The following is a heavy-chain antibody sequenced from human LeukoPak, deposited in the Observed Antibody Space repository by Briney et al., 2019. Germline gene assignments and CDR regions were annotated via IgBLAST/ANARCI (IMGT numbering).Heavy chain of an antibody. CDR2: IYSGGST. CDR1: GFTVSSNY. V-gene: IGHV3-53*01. D-gene: IGHD2-21*02. J-gene: IGHJ3*02. Sequence: GGSLRLSCAASGFTVSSNYMSWVRQAPGKGLEWVSVIYSGGSTYYADSVKGRFTISRDNSKNTLYLQMNSLRAEDTAVYYCASAVVTATSDAFDIWGQGTMVTVS. CDR3: ASAVVTATSDAFDI.